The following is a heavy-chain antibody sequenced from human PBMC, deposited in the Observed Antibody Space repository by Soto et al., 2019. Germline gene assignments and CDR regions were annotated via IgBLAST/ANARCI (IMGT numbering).Heavy chain of an antibody. D-gene: IGHD1-26*01. J-gene: IGHJ4*02. Sequence: ASVKVSCKAGGYGFTSYGISWVRQAPGQGLEWMGWISAYNGNTKYAQKLQGRVTMTTDTSTSTAYMELRSLRSDDTAVYYCAREGGIVGATTVDYWGQGTLVTVSS. CDR3: AREGGIVGATTVDY. CDR1: GYGFTSYG. V-gene: IGHV1-18*01. CDR2: ISAYNGNT.